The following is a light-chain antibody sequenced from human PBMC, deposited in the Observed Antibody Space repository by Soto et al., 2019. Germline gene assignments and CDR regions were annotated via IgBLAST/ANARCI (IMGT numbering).Light chain of an antibody. Sequence: QSALTQPPSASGSPGQSVTISCTGTSSDVGGYNYVSWYQQHPGKVPKLIIYDVNKRPSGVPDRFSGSKSGNTASLTVSGLQVEDEADYYCTSYAGGNNVFGTGTKLTVL. V-gene: IGLV2-8*01. J-gene: IGLJ1*01. CDR3: TSYAGGNNV. CDR2: DVN. CDR1: SSDVGGYNY.